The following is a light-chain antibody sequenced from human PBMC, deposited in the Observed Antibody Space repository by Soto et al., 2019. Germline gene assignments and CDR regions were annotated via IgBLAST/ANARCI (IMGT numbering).Light chain of an antibody. V-gene: IGLV1-47*01. Sequence: QSVLTQPPSASGTPGQRVTMSCSGHSSNIGSDYVYWYQQLPGTAPRLLIYRNNQRHSGVPDRFSGSKSGTSASLAISGLRSEDEADYYCAAWDDSLTDVAFGGGTKVTVL. CDR1: SSNIGSDY. CDR2: RNN. CDR3: AAWDDSLTDVA. J-gene: IGLJ2*01.